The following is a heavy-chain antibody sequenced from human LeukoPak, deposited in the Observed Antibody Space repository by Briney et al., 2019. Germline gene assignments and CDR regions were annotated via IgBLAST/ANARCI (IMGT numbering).Heavy chain of an antibody. CDR2: ISSSSSYI. J-gene: IGHJ4*02. CDR3: ARARYSSGWYGDY. V-gene: IGHV3-21*01. Sequence: GGSLRLSCAASGFTFSSYSMNWVRQAPGKGLEWVSSISSSSSYIYYADSVKGRFTISRDNAKNSLYLQMNSLRAEDTAVYYCARARYSSGWYGDYWGQGTLVAVSS. CDR1: GFTFSSYS. D-gene: IGHD6-19*01.